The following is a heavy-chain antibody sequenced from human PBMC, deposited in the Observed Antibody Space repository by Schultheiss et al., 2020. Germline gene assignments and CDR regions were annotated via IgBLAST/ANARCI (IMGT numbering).Heavy chain of an antibody. CDR3: ARHTAVYFKQQLVSFDP. J-gene: IGHJ5*02. CDR1: GGSISSSSYY. V-gene: IGHV4-39*01. Sequence: SETLSLTCTVSGGSISSSSYYWGWIRQPPGKGLEWIGSIYYSGSTYYNPSLKSRVTISVDTSKNQFSLKLSSVTAADTAVYYCARHTAVYFKQQLVSFDPWGQGTLVTVSS. D-gene: IGHD6-13*01. CDR2: IYYSGST.